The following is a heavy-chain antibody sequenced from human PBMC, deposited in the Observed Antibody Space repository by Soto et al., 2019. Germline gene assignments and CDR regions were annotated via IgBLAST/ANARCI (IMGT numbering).Heavy chain of an antibody. CDR3: ARGLTPIAAAGTGAFIVSFDY. CDR1: GGSFSGYY. J-gene: IGHJ4*02. CDR2: INHSGST. V-gene: IGHV4-34*01. D-gene: IGHD6-13*01. Sequence: QVQLQQWGAGLLKPSETLSLTCAVYGGSFSGYYWSWIRQPPGQGLEWIGEINHSGSTNYNPSLKSRVTISVDTSKDQFSLKLSSVTAADTAVYYCARGLTPIAAAGTGAFIVSFDYWGQGTLVTVSS.